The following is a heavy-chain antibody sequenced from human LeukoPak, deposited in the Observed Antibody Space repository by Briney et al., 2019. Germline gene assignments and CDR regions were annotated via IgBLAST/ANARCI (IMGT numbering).Heavy chain of an antibody. J-gene: IGHJ4*02. D-gene: IGHD6-13*01. CDR1: GYTFTGYY. Sequence: ASVKVSCKASGYTFTGYYMHWVRQAPGQGLEWMGWINPNSGGTNYAQKFQGRVTMTEDTSTDTAYMELSSLRSEDTAVYYCATVSAQQAVPAIDFDYWGQGTLVTVS. CDR3: ATVSAQQAVPAIDFDY. CDR2: INPNSGGT. V-gene: IGHV1-2*02.